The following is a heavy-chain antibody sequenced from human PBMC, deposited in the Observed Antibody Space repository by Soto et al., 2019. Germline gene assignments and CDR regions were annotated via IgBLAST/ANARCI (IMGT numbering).Heavy chain of an antibody. Sequence: EVQLVQSGAEVKKPGESLKISCKGSGYSFTSYWIGWVRQMPGKGLEWMGIIYPGDSDTRYSPSFQGQVTISADKSISTAYLQWSSLKASDTAMYYCARRPRDCSSTSCYYYFDYWGQGTLVTVSS. V-gene: IGHV5-51*03. D-gene: IGHD2-2*01. CDR3: ARRPRDCSSTSCYYYFDY. CDR1: GYSFTSYW. CDR2: IYPGDSDT. J-gene: IGHJ4*02.